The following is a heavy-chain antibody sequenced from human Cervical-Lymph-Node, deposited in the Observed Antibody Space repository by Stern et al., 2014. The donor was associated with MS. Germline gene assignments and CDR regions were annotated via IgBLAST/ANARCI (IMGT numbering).Heavy chain of an antibody. D-gene: IGHD2-15*01. V-gene: IGHV1-69*06. CDR1: GGTFSSYA. CDR2: IIPIFGTA. CDR3: ARGHCSGGSCPYYYYGMDV. J-gene: IGHJ6*02. Sequence: QLVQSGAEVKKPGSSVKVSCKASGGTFSSYAISWVRQAPGQGLEWMGGIIPIFGTANYAQKFQGRVTITADKSTSTAYMELSSLRSEDTAVYYCARGHCSGGSCPYYYYGMDVWGQGTTVTVSS.